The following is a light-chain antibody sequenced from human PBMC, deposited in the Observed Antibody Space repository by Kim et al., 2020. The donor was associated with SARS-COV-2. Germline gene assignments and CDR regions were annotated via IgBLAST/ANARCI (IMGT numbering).Light chain of an antibody. CDR3: QAWDSSTGVV. J-gene: IGLJ3*02. V-gene: IGLV3-1*01. Sequence: VSPGQTASITCSGEKLGDKYACWYQQKPGQSLVLVIYQNIKRPSGIPERFSGSNSGNTATLTISGAQAMDEADYYCQAWDSSTGVVFGGGTQLTVL. CDR1: KLGDKY. CDR2: QNI.